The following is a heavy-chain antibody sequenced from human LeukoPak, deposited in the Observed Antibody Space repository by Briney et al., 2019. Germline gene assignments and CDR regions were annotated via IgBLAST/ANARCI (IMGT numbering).Heavy chain of an antibody. CDR1: GGSISSSSYY. J-gene: IGHJ4*02. CDR3: ARRVGFCSSTNCRPYYFDY. Sequence: SETLSLTCTVSGGSISSSSYYWGWIRQPPGKGLEWIGSIYYSGSTYYNPSLKSRVTISVDTSKNQFSLKLISVTAADTAVFYCARRVGFCSSTNCRPYYFDYWGQGTPVTVSS. CDR2: IYYSGST. V-gene: IGHV4-39*01. D-gene: IGHD2-2*01.